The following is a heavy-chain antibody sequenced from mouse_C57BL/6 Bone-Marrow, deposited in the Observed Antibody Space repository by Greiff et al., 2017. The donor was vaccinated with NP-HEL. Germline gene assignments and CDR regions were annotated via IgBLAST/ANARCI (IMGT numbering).Heavy chain of an antibody. CDR3: ARRITGTAMDY. V-gene: IGHV5-15*01. Sequence: DVHLVESGGGLVQPGGSLKLSCAASGFTFSDYGLAWVRQAPRKGPEWVAFISTLAYSIYYADTVTGRFTISRENAKNTLDLEMSSLRSEDTAMYYCARRITGTAMDYWGQGTSVTVSS. D-gene: IGHD4-1*01. CDR1: GFTFSDYG. J-gene: IGHJ4*01. CDR2: ISTLAYSI.